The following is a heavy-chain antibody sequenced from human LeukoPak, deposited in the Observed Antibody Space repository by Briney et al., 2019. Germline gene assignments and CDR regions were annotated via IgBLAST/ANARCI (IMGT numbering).Heavy chain of an antibody. CDR3: ARVGIAATDPLDYFDY. J-gene: IGHJ4*02. Sequence: GGSLRLSCAASGFTVSSNYMSWVRQAPGKGLEWVSVIYSGGSTYYADSVKGRFTISRDNSKNTLYLQMNSLRAEDTAVYYCARVGIAATDPLDYFDYWGQGTLVTVSS. CDR1: GFTVSSNY. V-gene: IGHV3-66*01. D-gene: IGHD6-25*01. CDR2: IYSGGST.